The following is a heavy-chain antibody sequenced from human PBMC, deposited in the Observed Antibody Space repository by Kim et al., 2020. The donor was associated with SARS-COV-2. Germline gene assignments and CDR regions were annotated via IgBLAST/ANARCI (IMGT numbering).Heavy chain of an antibody. J-gene: IGHJ6*02. Sequence: AQKFQGWVTMTRDTSISTAYMELSRLRSDDTAVYYCARSTGYYYYGMDVWGQGTTVTVSS. V-gene: IGHV1-2*04. D-gene: IGHD4-17*01. CDR3: ARSTGYYYYGMDV.